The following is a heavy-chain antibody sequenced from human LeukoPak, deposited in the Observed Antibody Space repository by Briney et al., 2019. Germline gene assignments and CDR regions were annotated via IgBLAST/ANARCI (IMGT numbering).Heavy chain of an antibody. CDR2: IYHSGST. CDR3: ARIGYAQLLDY. J-gene: IGHJ4*02. Sequence: SETLSLTCTVSGYSISSGYYWGWIRQPPGKGLQWIGSIYHSGSTFYNPSLKSRVTISLDTSKNQFSLNLTSVTAAGTAMYFCARIGYAQLLDYWGQGTLVTVSS. V-gene: IGHV4-38-2*02. D-gene: IGHD5-12*01. CDR1: GYSISSGYY.